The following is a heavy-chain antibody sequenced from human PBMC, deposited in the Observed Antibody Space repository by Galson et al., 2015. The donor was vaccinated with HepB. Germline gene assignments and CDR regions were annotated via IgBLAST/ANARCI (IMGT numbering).Heavy chain of an antibody. J-gene: IGHJ4*02. Sequence: SVKVSCKASGYTFTSYGISWVRQAPGQGLEWMGWISAYNGNTNYAQKLQGRVTMTTDTSTSTAYMELRSLRSDDTAVYYCAREHSSWYDQQLYYFDYWGQGTLVTVSS. V-gene: IGHV1-18*01. CDR2: ISAYNGNT. CDR1: GYTFTSYG. CDR3: AREHSSWYDQQLYYFDY. D-gene: IGHD6-13*01.